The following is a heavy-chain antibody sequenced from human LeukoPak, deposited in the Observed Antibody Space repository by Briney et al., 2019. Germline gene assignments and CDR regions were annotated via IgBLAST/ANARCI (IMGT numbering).Heavy chain of an antibody. CDR3: AKDSYYDSSGSCDY. CDR2: ISRSGYDT. Sequence: PGGSLRLSCAASGFTFSNYAMTWVRQATGKGLGWVSAISRSGYDTYYADSVKGRFTISRDNSKNTLYLQMNSLRAEDTALYYCAKDSYYDSSGSCDYWGQGTLVTVSS. D-gene: IGHD3-22*01. V-gene: IGHV3-23*01. CDR1: GFTFSNYA. J-gene: IGHJ4*02.